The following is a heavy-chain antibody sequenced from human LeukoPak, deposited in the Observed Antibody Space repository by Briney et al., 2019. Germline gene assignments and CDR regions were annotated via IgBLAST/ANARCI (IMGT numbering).Heavy chain of an antibody. CDR3: ARDQDGTTYLDY. D-gene: IGHD1-1*01. V-gene: IGHV4-61*01. Sequence: SETLSLTCTVSGGSVSSDSYYRSWIRQPPGKGLEWIGYVYYTGSTKDNPSLKSRVTISVDTSKNQFSLKLSSVTAADTAVYYCARDQDGTTYLDYWGQGTLVTVSS. J-gene: IGHJ4*02. CDR1: GGSVSSDSYY. CDR2: VYYTGST.